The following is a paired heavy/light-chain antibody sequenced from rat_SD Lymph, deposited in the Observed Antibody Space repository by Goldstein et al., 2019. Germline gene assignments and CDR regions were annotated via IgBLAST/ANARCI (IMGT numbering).Heavy chain of an antibody. CDR1: GYSITSNY. D-gene: IGHD1-2*01. J-gene: IGHJ4*01. Sequence: EVQLQESGPGLVKPSQSLSLTCSVTGYSITSNYWGWIRKFPGNKMEWMGYISYSGSTSYNPSLKSRISITRDTSKNQFFLQLNSVTTEDTATYYCARNYYSSYLHVMDAWGQGASVTVSS. CDR3: ARNYYSSYLHVMDA. CDR2: ISYSGST. V-gene: IGHV3-1*01.
Light chain of an antibody. CDR1: SSVTY. Sequence: EIVLTQSPTTMAASPGEKVTITCRASSSVTYMHWFQQKSGTSPKPWIYDTSKLASGVPDRFSGSGSGTSYSLTISSMEAEDAATYYCLQRSSFPYTFGTGTKLELK. J-gene: IGKJ2-3*01. V-gene: IGKV4S12*01. CDR2: DTS. CDR3: LQRSSFPYT.